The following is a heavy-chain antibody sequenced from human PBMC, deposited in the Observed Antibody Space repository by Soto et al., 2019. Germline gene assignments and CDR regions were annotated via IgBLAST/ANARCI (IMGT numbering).Heavy chain of an antibody. CDR3: TRMLYSSSWLGRL. CDR2: IKSKTDGGTT. J-gene: IGHJ4*02. V-gene: IGHV3-15*01. CDR1: GFTFSNAW. D-gene: IGHD6-13*01. Sequence: EVQLVESGGGLVKPGGSLRLSCAASGFTFSNAWMSWVRQAPGKGLEWVGRIKSKTDGGTTDYAAPVKGRFTISRDDSKNTLYRQMNSLKTEDTAVYYCTRMLYSSSWLGRLWGQGTLVTVSS.